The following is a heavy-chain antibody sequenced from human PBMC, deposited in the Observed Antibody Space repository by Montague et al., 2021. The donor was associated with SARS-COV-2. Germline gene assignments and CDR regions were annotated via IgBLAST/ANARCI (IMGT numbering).Heavy chain of an antibody. D-gene: IGHD4-11*01. Sequence: SETLSLTCNVSGDSVASNNYYWGWLRQPPGRGLEWIASVFHTGKAFYNPSLKSRSSISVDTATNQVSLKLTSVSGADTALYFCARNLPPATIFTVVTHFDFWGHGTRVTV. J-gene: IGHJ4*01. CDR1: GDSVASNNYY. CDR2: VFHTGKA. V-gene: IGHV4-39*01. CDR3: ARNLPPATIFTVVTHFDF.